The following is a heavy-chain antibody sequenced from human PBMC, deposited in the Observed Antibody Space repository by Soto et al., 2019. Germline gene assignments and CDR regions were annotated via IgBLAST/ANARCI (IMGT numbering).Heavy chain of an antibody. CDR3: ARRGPGTDFDY. D-gene: IGHD6-13*01. J-gene: IGHJ4*02. Sequence: EVQLLDSGGGLVQPGGSLRLSCAASGFTFSSYAMNWGRQAPGKGLEWVSVISGSGGSTYYADSVKGRFTISRDNSKNTLYLQMNSLRAEDTAVYYCARRGPGTDFDYWGQGTLVTVSS. CDR2: ISGSGGST. CDR1: GFTFSSYA. V-gene: IGHV3-23*01.